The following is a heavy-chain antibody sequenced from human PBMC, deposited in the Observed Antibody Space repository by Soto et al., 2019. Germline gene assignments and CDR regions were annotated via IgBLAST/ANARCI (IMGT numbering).Heavy chain of an antibody. CDR3: ARELLPSHFWSRFYFDY. V-gene: IGHV1-3*01. D-gene: IGHD3-3*02. CDR2: INAGNGNT. Sequence: GASVKVSCKASGYTFTSYAMHWVRQAPGQRLEWMGWINAGNGNTKYSQKFQGRVTITRDTSASTAYMELSSLRSEDTAVYYCARELLPSHFWSRFYFDYWGQGTLVTVSS. CDR1: GYTFTSYA. J-gene: IGHJ4*02.